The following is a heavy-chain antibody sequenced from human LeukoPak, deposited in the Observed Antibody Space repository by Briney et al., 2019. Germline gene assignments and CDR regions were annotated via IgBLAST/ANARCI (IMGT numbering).Heavy chain of an antibody. V-gene: IGHV4-39*01. Sequence: PSETLSLTCTVSGGSNSNNNYYWGWIRQPPGKGLEWIASIYSGGNTYYNPSLKSRVTMSADTSKNQFSLKLPSVTAADTAMYYCARLGTSWYVSLDYWGQGTLVTVSS. J-gene: IGHJ4*02. CDR2: IYSGGNT. CDR3: ARLGTSWYVSLDY. CDR1: GGSNSNNNYY. D-gene: IGHD6-13*01.